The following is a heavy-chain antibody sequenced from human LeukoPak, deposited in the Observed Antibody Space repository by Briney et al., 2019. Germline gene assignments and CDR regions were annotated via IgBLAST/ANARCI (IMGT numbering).Heavy chain of an antibody. V-gene: IGHV1-2*02. J-gene: IGHJ6*03. CDR3: ARDRGEKIGQGLVVYYYYMDV. CDR2: INPNSGGT. CDR1: VYTFTGYY. Sequence: ASVKVSCKASVYTFTGYYMHWVRQAPGQGLEGMGWINPNSGGTNYAQKFQGRGTITRDTSISTAHMDLSKVRSDDTAVYYCARDRGEKIGQGLVVYYYYMDVWGKGTTVTVSS. D-gene: IGHD6-19*01.